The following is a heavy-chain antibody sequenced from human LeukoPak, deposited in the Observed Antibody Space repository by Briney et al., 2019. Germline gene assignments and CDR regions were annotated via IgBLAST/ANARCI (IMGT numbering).Heavy chain of an antibody. CDR3: AKNRVVFNWNYAYYFDS. V-gene: IGHV3-30*18. D-gene: IGHD1-7*01. J-gene: IGHJ4*02. CDR2: ISYDGSNK. CDR1: GFTFSSYA. Sequence: GGSLRLSCAASGFTFSSYAMHWVRQAPGKGLEWVAVISYDGSNKYYADSVKGRFTISRDNSKNTLYLQVNSLRAGDTALYYCAKNRVVFNWNYAYYFDSWGQGTLVTVSS.